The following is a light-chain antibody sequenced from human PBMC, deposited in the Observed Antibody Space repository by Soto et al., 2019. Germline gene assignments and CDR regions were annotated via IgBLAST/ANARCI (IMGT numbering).Light chain of an antibody. CDR3: HQSYSTPRT. V-gene: IGKV1-39*01. J-gene: IGKJ1*01. Sequence: DIQMTQPKSSLSAPKRERVTNTCRVRQSLSNYLHWYQQQPGKDRKLLIYAASSLQSGVPSRFSGSGSGTDFTLTISSLQPEDFATYYCHQSYSTPRTFGQGTKVDIK. CDR2: AAS. CDR1: QSLSNY.